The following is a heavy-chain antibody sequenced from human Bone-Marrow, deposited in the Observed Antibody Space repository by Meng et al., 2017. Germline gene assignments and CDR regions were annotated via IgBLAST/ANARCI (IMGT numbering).Heavy chain of an antibody. CDR2: IIPIFGTA. V-gene: IGHV1-69*05. CDR3: AMDHSSGWYFDY. Sequence: SVKVSCKASGGTFSSYAISWVRQAPGQGLEWMGGIIPIFGTANYAQKFQGRVTITTDESTSTAYMELSSLRSEDTAVYYCAMDHSSGWYFDYWGQGTLVTVSS. J-gene: IGHJ4*02. D-gene: IGHD6-19*01. CDR1: GGTFSSYA.